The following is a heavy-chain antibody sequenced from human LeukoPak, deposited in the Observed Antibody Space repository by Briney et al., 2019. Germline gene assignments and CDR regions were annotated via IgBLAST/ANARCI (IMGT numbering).Heavy chain of an antibody. CDR1: GFTFSTYS. Sequence: PGGSLRLSCAASGFTFSTYSMNWVRQAPGKGLEWVSSISSSSSYIYYADSVKGRFTISRDNAKNSLFLQMNSLRSDDTAVYYCARDPLDYWGQGTLVTVSS. CDR3: ARDPLDY. V-gene: IGHV3-21*04. CDR2: ISSSSSYI. J-gene: IGHJ4*02.